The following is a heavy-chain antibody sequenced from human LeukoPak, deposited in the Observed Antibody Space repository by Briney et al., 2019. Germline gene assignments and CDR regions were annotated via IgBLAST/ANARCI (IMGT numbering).Heavy chain of an antibody. J-gene: IGHJ4*02. CDR2: ISGDGGST. V-gene: IGHV3-43*02. CDR3: AKARRWLQQYYFDY. D-gene: IGHD5-24*01. Sequence: PGGSLRLSYAASGFTFDDYAMHWVRQTPGKGLEWVSLISGDGGSTYYADSVKGRFTISRDNSKNSLYLQMNSLRTEDTALYYCAKARRWLQQYYFDYWGQGTLVTVSS. CDR1: GFTFDDYA.